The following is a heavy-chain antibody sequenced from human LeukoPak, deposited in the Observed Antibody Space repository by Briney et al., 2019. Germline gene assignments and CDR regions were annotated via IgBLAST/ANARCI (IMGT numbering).Heavy chain of an antibody. CDR1: GFTVSNNY. Sequence: GGSLRLSCAASGFTVSNNYMTWVRQAPGKGLEWVALIYSVGTTYYADSVKGRFTISRDNSKNTLYLQMNSLRAGDTAVYYCARGEDIVVVPASGLPDYWGQGTLVTVSS. CDR3: ARGEDIVVVPASGLPDY. V-gene: IGHV3-66*02. D-gene: IGHD2-2*01. CDR2: IYSVGTT. J-gene: IGHJ4*02.